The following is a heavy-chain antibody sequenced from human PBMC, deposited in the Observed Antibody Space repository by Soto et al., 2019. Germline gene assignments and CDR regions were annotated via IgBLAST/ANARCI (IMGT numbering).Heavy chain of an antibody. CDR3: ARQAAAGKYYYAMDV. CDR1: GYSFTTYW. J-gene: IGHJ6*02. Sequence: GESLKISCKGSGYSFTTYWIGWGRQMPWKGLEGMVIIYPGDSDTRYSPSFQGQVTISADKSINTTYLQWSSLKASDTAIYYCARQAAAGKYYYAMDVWGQGTTVTVSS. D-gene: IGHD6-13*01. V-gene: IGHV5-51*01. CDR2: IYPGDSDT.